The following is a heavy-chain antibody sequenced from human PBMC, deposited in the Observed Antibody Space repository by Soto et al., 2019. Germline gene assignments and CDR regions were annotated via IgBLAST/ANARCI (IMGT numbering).Heavy chain of an antibody. CDR3: ARAPQDYYDSSGYFLNWFDP. Sequence: QVQLVESGGGVVQPGRSLRLSCAASGFTFSSYAMHWVRQAPGKGLEWVAVISYDGGNKYYADSVKGRFTISRDNSKNTLYLQMNSLRAEDTAVYYCARAPQDYYDSSGYFLNWFDPWGQGTLVTVSS. CDR1: GFTFSSYA. D-gene: IGHD3-22*01. J-gene: IGHJ5*02. CDR2: ISYDGGNK. V-gene: IGHV3-30-3*01.